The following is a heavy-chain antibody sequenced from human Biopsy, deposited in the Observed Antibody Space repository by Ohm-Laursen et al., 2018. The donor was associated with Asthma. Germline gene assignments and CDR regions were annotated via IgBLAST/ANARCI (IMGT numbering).Heavy chain of an antibody. CDR2: ISPVFGST. CDR3: ASPSSSREILYYYYNMDI. CDR1: GGTFGNYA. D-gene: IGHD6-13*01. Sequence: SVKVSCKASGGTFGNYAISWVRQAPGLGLEWMGGISPVFGSTNIAQKFQGRVTISADIFTKTAYLEVSSLRSDDTAVYYCASPSSSREILYYYYNMDIWGRGTTVTV. V-gene: IGHV1-69*06. J-gene: IGHJ6*02.